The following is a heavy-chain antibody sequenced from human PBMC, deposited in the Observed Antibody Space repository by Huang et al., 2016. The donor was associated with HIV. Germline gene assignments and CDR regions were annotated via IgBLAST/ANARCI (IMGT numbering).Heavy chain of an antibody. V-gene: IGHV3-7*01. Sequence: VESGGRLVQPGGSIRLSCVGSTFTFGAYWMSWVRQSPGKGLEWVANIKQDESEKYYVESVKGRFNISRDNAKKVLFLEMNNVRVEDTATYYCVTKTAAMDIWGQGTTVTVS. CDR1: TFTFGAYW. CDR2: IKQDESEK. CDR3: VTKTAAMDI. D-gene: IGHD4-4*01. J-gene: IGHJ6*02.